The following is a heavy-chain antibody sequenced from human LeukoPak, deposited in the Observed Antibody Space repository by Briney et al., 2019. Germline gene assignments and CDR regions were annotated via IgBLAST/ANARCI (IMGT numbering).Heavy chain of an antibody. CDR2: ISGSGGST. D-gene: IGHD2-2*02. J-gene: IGHJ5*02. V-gene: IGHV3-23*01. Sequence: GRSLRLSCAASGFTFSSYAMSWVRQAPGKGLEWVSAISGSGGSTYYADSVKGRFTISRDNSKNTLYLQMNSLRAEDTAVYYCAKDQSRYFVVVPAAIPNWFDPWGQGTLVTVSS. CDR1: GFTFSSYA. CDR3: AKDQSRYFVVVPAAIPNWFDP.